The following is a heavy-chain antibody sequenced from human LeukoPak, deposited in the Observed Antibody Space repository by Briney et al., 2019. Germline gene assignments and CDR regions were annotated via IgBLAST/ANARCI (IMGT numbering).Heavy chain of an antibody. J-gene: IGHJ5*02. V-gene: IGHV4-59*11. CDR3: ARAVSGSDYWFDP. D-gene: IGHD5-12*01. Sequence: SETLSLTCNVSGGFMSGHYWTWIRQTPGKELEWIGCVFSSGSTNYNPSLKTRVTISVDTSKKQFYLNLRSLTAADTAVYYCARAVSGSDYWFDPWGQGTQVTVSS. CDR2: VFSSGST. CDR1: GGFMSGHY.